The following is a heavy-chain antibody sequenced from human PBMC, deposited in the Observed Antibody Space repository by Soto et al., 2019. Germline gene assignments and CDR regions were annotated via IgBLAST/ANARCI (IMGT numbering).Heavy chain of an antibody. Sequence: SETLSLTCSISGGSIGYYYWSWIRQPPGKGLEWIGYIYYSGSTTYNPSLKSRVTISVDTSKNKFFLNLSSVTAADTAVYYCARRYGSGSYYNGLFDHWGQGTPVTVSS. CDR1: GGSIGYYY. CDR3: ARRYGSGSYYNGLFDH. D-gene: IGHD3-10*01. J-gene: IGHJ4*02. CDR2: IYYSGST. V-gene: IGHV4-59*01.